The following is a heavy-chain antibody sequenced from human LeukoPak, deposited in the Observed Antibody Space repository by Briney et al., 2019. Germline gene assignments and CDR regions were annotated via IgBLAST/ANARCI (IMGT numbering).Heavy chain of an antibody. CDR3: ARGLASGYPPIPFDY. CDR2: IIDTGST. CDR1: GGSFSGYY. D-gene: IGHD3-3*01. Sequence: SETLSLTCAVHGGSFSGYYWTWIRQPPGRGLEWIGEIIDTGSTKYTSSLKSRVTISVDTSKNQFSLSLDSVTAADTAVYYCARGLASGYPPIPFDYWGQGTLVTVSS. J-gene: IGHJ4*02. V-gene: IGHV4-34*12.